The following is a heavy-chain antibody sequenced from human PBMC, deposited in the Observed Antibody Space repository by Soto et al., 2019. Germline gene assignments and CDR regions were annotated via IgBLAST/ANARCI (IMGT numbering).Heavy chain of an antibody. CDR1: GGSISSYY. CDR2: IYYSGST. D-gene: IGHD3-3*01. V-gene: IGHV4-59*01. Sequence: SETLSLTCTVSGGSISSYYWSWIRQPPGKGLEWIGYIYYSGSTNYNPSLKSRVTISVDTSKNQFSLKLSSVTAADTAVYYCARWDTIFGVVSHFDYWGQGTLVPVSS. J-gene: IGHJ4*02. CDR3: ARWDTIFGVVSHFDY.